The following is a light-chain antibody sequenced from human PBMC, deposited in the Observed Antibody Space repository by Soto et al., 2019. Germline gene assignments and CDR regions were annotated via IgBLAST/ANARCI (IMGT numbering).Light chain of an antibody. CDR2: LGS. Sequence: DIVMTQSPLSLPVTPREPASISCRSSQSLLHSNGYNYLDWYLQKPGQSPQLLIYLGSNRASGVPDRVSGSGSGTDFTLKISRVEAEDVGVYYCMQALQTLRYAFGQGTKLEIK. J-gene: IGKJ2*01. V-gene: IGKV2-28*01. CDR1: QSLLHSNGYNY. CDR3: MQALQTLRYA.